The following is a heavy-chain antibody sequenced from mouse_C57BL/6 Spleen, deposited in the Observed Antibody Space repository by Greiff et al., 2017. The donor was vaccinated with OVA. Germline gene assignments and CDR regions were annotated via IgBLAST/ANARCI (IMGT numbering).Heavy chain of an antibody. CDR2: INPSTGGT. D-gene: IGHD2-1*01. CDR3: AQGYGNYRAMDY. J-gene: IGHJ4*01. CDR1: GYSFTGYY. V-gene: IGHV1-42*01. Sequence: VQLQQSGPELVKPGASVKISCKASGYSFTGYYMNWVKQSPEKSLEWIGEINPSTGGTTYNQKFKAKATLTVDKSSSTAYMQLKSLTSEDSAVYYCAQGYGNYRAMDYWGQGTSVTVSS.